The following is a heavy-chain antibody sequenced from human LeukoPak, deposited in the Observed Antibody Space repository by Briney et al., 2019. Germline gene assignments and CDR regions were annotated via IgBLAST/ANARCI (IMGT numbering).Heavy chain of an antibody. D-gene: IGHD4-23*01. V-gene: IGHV3-30*18. CDR2: ISYDGSNK. Sequence: GGSLRLSCAASGFTFSSYGMHWVRQAPGKGLEWVAVISYDGSNKYYADSVKGRFTISRDNSKNTLYLQMNSLRAEDTAVYYCAKEGNTYGGNPNDYWGQGTLVTVSS. CDR1: GFTFSSYG. J-gene: IGHJ4*02. CDR3: AKEGNTYGGNPNDY.